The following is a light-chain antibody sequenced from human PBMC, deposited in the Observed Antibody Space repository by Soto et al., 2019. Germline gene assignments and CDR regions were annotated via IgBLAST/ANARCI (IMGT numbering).Light chain of an antibody. Sequence: QSALTQPRSVSGSPGQSVTISCTGTSSDVGGYNYVSWYLQHPGKAPKLMIYDVSKRPSGVPDRFSGSKSGNTASLTISGLQADDEADYYCCSYAGSSTLGVFGGGTQLTVL. CDR2: DVS. J-gene: IGLJ2*01. CDR3: CSYAGSSTLGV. V-gene: IGLV2-11*01. CDR1: SSDVGGYNY.